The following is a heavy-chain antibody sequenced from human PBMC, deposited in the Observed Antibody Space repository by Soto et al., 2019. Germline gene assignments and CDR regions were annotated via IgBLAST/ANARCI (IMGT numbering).Heavy chain of an antibody. J-gene: IGHJ3*02. Sequence: EVQLVESAGDLVQPGGSLSLSCAASGFTFSGHWMHWVRQVPGKGLEWVSRINTDGGSSAYADSVKGRFTISRDNAKNTLYLQMNGLRAEDTAVYYCAREAGYCSRTSCYRGAFDTWGQGTTVTVSS. CDR2: INTDGGSS. CDR1: GFTFSGHW. V-gene: IGHV3-74*03. CDR3: AREAGYCSRTSCYRGAFDT. D-gene: IGHD2-2*01.